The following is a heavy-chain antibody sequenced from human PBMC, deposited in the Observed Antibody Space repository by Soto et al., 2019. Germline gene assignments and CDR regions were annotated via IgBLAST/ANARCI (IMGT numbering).Heavy chain of an antibody. D-gene: IGHD7-27*01. CDR3: ALGNAMDV. CDR1: GGTFSSFS. J-gene: IGHJ6*02. V-gene: IGHV1-69*01. Sequence: QVQLVQSGAEVKKPGSSVKVSCRASGGTFSSFSINWVRQAPGQGLEWMGGILPIVGTASYAQKCQGRVTITADGSTSTAHMELSSLRSDDTAVYYCALGNAMDVWGQGTTVTVSS. CDR2: ILPIVGTA.